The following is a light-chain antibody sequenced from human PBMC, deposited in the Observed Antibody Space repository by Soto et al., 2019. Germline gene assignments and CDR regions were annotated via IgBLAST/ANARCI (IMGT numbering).Light chain of an antibody. Sequence: QSVLTQPASVSGSPGQSITVSCTGTSSDLGSYNLVSWYQQHPGKAPKLMIYEGSKRPSGVSNRFSASKSGNTASLTISGLPAEDEDDYFCCSYAGSGPFCVFGSVTKVT. CDR3: CSYAGSGPFCV. CDR2: EGS. V-gene: IGLV2-23*01. CDR1: SSDLGSYNL. J-gene: IGLJ1*01.